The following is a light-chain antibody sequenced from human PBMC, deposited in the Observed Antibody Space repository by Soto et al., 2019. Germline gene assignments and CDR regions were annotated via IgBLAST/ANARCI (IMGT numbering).Light chain of an antibody. Sequence: QSALTQPASVSGSPGQSITISCTGTSSDVGDYGYVSWYQHHPGKAPKLIIYEVSNRPSGVSNRFSGSKSGNTASLTISGLQAEDEADYYCNSYTSKSTGFFGTGTKLTVL. CDR2: EVS. J-gene: IGLJ1*01. CDR1: SSDVGDYGY. V-gene: IGLV2-14*01. CDR3: NSYTSKSTGF.